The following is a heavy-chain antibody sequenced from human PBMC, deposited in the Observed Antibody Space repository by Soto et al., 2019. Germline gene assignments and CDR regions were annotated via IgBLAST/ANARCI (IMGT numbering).Heavy chain of an antibody. CDR3: AKDPSRGWYRGELRYFDY. J-gene: IGHJ4*02. V-gene: IGHV3-30*18. CDR1: GFTFSSYG. CDR2: ISYDGSNK. D-gene: IGHD6-19*01. Sequence: QVQLVESGGGVVQPGRSLRLSCAASGFTFSSYGMHWVRQAPGKGREWVAVISYDGSNKYYADSVKGRFTISRDNSKNTLYLQMNSLRAEDTAVYYCAKDPSRGWYRGELRYFDYWGQGTLVTVSS.